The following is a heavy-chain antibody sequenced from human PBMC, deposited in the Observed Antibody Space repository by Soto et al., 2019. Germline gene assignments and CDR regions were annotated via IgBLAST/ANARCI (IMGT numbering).Heavy chain of an antibody. CDR2: INAGNGNT. V-gene: IGHV1-3*05. D-gene: IGHD3-10*02. CDR1: GYTFTTYA. CDR3: ARGPITMIGYYFDY. J-gene: IGHJ4*02. Sequence: QVQLVQSGAEEKKPGASVKGSCKASGYTFTTYAMHWVRQAPGQRLEWMGWINAGNGNTKYSQKFQGRVTITRDTSASTAYMELSSLRSEDTAVYYCARGPITMIGYYFDYWGQGTLVTVSS.